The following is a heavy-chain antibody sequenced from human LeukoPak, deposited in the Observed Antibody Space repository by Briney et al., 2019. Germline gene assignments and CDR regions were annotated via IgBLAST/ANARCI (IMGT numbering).Heavy chain of an antibody. D-gene: IGHD2-15*01. CDR2: IDPSDSYT. CDR3: ARHSPDCSGGSCYDAYYFDY. V-gene: IGHV5-10-1*01. Sequence: GESLKISCKGSGYSFTSYWISWVRQMPGKGLEWMGRIDPSDSYTNYSPSFQGHVTIPADKSISTAYLQWSSLKASDTAMYYCARHSPDCSGGSCYDAYYFDYWGQGTLVTVSS. J-gene: IGHJ4*02. CDR1: GYSFTSYW.